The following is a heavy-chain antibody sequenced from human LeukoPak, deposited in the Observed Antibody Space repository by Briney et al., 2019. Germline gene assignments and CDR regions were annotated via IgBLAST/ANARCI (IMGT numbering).Heavy chain of an antibody. CDR1: GFTFSSYE. CDR2: ISSSGSTI. Sequence: GGSLRLSCAASGFTFSSYEMNWVRQAPGKGLEWVSYISSSGSTIYYADSVKGRFTISRDNAKNTLYLQMNSLRAEDTAVYYCARDGYYYDSSGYYVDYWGQGTLVTVSS. CDR3: ARDGYYYDSSGYYVDY. V-gene: IGHV3-48*03. D-gene: IGHD3-22*01. J-gene: IGHJ4*02.